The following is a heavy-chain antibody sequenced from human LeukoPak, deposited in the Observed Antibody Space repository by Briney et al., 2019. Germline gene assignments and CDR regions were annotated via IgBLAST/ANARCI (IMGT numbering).Heavy chain of an antibody. J-gene: IGHJ3*01. V-gene: IGHV3-33*01. CDR1: VFTLSNYC. CDR2: IWYDGSNQ. D-gene: IGHD6-13*01. Sequence: GGSLRLSCITSVFTLSNYCFQWVRQARCKGLEWTAAIWYDGSNQYYPDSVKGRFTISRDNSKNTIYLQMNSLRIEDTAMYYCARDLSSSWSPGVWGQGTMVSVSS. CDR3: ARDLSSSWSPGV.